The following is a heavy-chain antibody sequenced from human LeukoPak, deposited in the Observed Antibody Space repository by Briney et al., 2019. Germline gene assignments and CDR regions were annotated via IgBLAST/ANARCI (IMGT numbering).Heavy chain of an antibody. CDR3: ATDKEAVNRAFDY. CDR1: GFTFSGHW. Sequence: GGSLRLSCAGSGFTFSGHWMHWVGQVPGKGLVWVSRINTDGRTTNYADSVKGRFTISRDNAKNTLYLQMNSLRAEDTAVYYCATDKEAVNRAFDYSGQGTLVTVSS. V-gene: IGHV3-74*01. CDR2: INTDGRTT. J-gene: IGHJ4*02. D-gene: IGHD1-14*01.